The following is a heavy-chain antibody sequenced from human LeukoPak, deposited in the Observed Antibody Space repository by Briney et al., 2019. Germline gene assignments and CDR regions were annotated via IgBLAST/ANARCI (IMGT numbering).Heavy chain of an antibody. CDR1: GGSVNGYY. CDR2: IHYSGLT. J-gene: IGHJ4*02. CDR3: ARDPPEDEWNSPDS. D-gene: IGHD1-7*01. V-gene: IGHV4-59*02. Sequence: PSETLSLTCTVSGGSVNGYYWNWIRQPPGKGLEWIGFIHYSGLTVYSPSFQSRVTMSVDTSRNQFSLDLSSVTAADTALYYCARDPPEDEWNSPDSWGQGTLVTVSS.